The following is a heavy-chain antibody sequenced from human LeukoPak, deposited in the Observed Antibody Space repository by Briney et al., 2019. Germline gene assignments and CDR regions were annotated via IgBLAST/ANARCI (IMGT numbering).Heavy chain of an antibody. J-gene: IGHJ4*02. CDR3: ARDSSSSWTGPGNTAMVLYFDY. V-gene: IGHV1-2*02. CDR2: INPNSGGT. Sequence: ASVKVSCKASGYTFTGYYMHWVRQAPGQGLEWMGWINPNSGGTNYAQKFQGRVTMTRDTSISTAYMELSRLRSDDTAVYYCARDSSSSWTGPGNTAMVLYFDYWGQGTLVTVSS. CDR1: GYTFTGYY. D-gene: IGHD5-18*01.